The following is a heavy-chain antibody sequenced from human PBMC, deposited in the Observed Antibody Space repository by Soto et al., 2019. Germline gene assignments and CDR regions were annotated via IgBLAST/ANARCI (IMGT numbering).Heavy chain of an antibody. D-gene: IGHD4-17*01. Sequence: EVQLLESGGGLVQPGGSLRLSCAASGFTFSSYAMSWVRQAPGKGLEWVSAISGSGGSTYYADSVKGRFTISRDNSKNPLYLQMNSLRAEDTAVYYCAFSSLVRGDYGYYYYGMDVWGQGTTVTVSS. CDR2: ISGSGGST. CDR3: AFSSLVRGDYGYYYYGMDV. CDR1: GFTFSSYA. J-gene: IGHJ6*02. V-gene: IGHV3-23*01.